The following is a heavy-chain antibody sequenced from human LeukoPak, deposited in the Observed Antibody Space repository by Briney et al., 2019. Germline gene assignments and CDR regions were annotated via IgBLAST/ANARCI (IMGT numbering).Heavy chain of an antibody. CDR2: IIPIFGTA. J-gene: IGHJ4*02. V-gene: IGHV1-69*06. D-gene: IGHD3-9*01. Sequence: SVKVSCKASGGTFSSYAISWVRQAPGQGLEWMGGIIPIFGTANYAQKFQGRVTITADKSTSTAYMELSSLRSEDTAVYYCARDGYFDILTGYYKGFDYWGQGTLVTVSS. CDR3: ARDGYFDILTGYYKGFDY. CDR1: GGTFSSYA.